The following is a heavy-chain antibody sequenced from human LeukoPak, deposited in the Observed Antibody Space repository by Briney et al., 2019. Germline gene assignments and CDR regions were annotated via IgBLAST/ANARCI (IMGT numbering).Heavy chain of an antibody. Sequence: SETLSLTCTVSGGSMSSFYWDWIRQPAGKGLQWIGRIYTSGVTNYDPSLKSRVTMSVDTSKNQFSLKLSSVTAADTAVYYCAREWTSGDGSGYPYYFDYWGPGTLVTVSS. D-gene: IGHD3-22*01. CDR3: AREWTSGDGSGYPYYFDY. J-gene: IGHJ4*02. CDR2: IYTSGVT. CDR1: GGSMSSFY. V-gene: IGHV4-4*07.